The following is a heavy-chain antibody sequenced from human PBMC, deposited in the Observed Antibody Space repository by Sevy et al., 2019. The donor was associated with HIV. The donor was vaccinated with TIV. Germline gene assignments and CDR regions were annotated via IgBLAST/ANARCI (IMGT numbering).Heavy chain of an antibody. J-gene: IGHJ3*02. D-gene: IGHD1-26*01. CDR2: MAIDGSIQ. Sequence: GGSLRLSCSASGINFRNSIVHWVRQAPGKGLEWVALMAIDGSIQYFGDSEMGPLTISRDDSKDTFYLQVNSLRVKDTAVYYGAREGAASGHTWAFDIWGQGTMVTVSS. CDR3: AREGAASGHTWAFDI. V-gene: IGHV3-30*04. CDR1: GINFRNSI.